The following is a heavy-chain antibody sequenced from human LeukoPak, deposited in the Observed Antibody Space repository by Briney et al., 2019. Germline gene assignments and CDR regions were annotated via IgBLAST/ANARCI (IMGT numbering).Heavy chain of an antibody. J-gene: IGHJ6*02. CDR1: GGTFSSYA. D-gene: IGHD3-22*01. Sequence: SVKVSCKASGGTFSSYAISWVRQAPEQGLEWMGGIIPIFGTANYAQKFQGRVTITADESTSTAYMELSSLRSEDTAVYYCARSKNYYDSSGYDRYYYHGMDVWGQGTTVTVSS. V-gene: IGHV1-69*13. CDR3: ARSKNYYDSSGYDRYYYHGMDV. CDR2: IIPIFGTA.